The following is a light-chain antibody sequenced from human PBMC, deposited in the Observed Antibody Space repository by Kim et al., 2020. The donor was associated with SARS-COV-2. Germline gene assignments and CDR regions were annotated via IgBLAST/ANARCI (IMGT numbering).Light chain of an antibody. CDR2: KAS. CDR1: QRMSSW. CDR3: QQYNSYPLT. V-gene: IGKV1-5*03. Sequence: ASVGARVTITCRASQRMSSWLAWYQQKPGKAPKLLIYKASSLESGVPSRFSGSGSGTEFTLTISSLQPDDFATYYCQQYNSYPLTFGGGTKVDIK. J-gene: IGKJ4*01.